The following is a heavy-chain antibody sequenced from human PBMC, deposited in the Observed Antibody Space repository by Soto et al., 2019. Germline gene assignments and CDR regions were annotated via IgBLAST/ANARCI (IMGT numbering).Heavy chain of an antibody. J-gene: IGHJ4*02. CDR1: GFTFSSNW. CDR3: AREVVVSRGASYFGY. V-gene: IGHV3-7*04. Sequence: PGGSLRLSCVGSGFTFSSNWMTWVRQAPGKGLEWVASIRQDGSEINYVDSVKGRFTISRDNTNNSLYLQMNSLRAEDTAIYYCAREVVVSRGASYFGYWGPGTLVTVSS. CDR2: IRQDGSEI. D-gene: IGHD2-2*01.